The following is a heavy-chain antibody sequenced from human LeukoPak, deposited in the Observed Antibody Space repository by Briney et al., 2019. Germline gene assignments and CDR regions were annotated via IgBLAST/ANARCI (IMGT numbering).Heavy chain of an antibody. Sequence: SETLCLTCTVSGGSISSYYWNWIRQPAGEGLEWIGRIYSSGTTNYNPSLKSRVTMSVARSKNQFSLKLSSVTAADTAVYFCARGTTTDTTMVTTWGQGTLVTVSS. J-gene: IGHJ4*02. CDR1: GGSISSYY. CDR2: IYSSGTT. CDR3: ARGTTTDTTMVTT. V-gene: IGHV4-4*07. D-gene: IGHD5-18*01.